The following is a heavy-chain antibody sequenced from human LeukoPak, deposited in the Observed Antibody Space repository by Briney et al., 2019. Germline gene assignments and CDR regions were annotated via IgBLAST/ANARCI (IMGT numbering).Heavy chain of an antibody. Sequence: TGGSLRLSCAASGYTFSSYWMSWVRQAPGKGLEWVGRIKSKTDGGTTDYAAPVKGRFSISRDDSKNTLYLQMNSLKTEDTAVYYCTTDRLGTGGGYNSGDYWGQGTLVTVSS. D-gene: IGHD5-24*01. J-gene: IGHJ4*02. CDR1: GYTFSSYW. CDR3: TTDRLGTGGGYNSGDY. V-gene: IGHV3-15*01. CDR2: IKSKTDGGTT.